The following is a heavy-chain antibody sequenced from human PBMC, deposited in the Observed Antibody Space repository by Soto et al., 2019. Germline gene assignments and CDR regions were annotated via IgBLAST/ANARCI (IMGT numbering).Heavy chain of an antibody. CDR3: ARVRNLGELSVRGGHYYYMDV. Sequence: QVQLVESGGGVVQPGRSLRLSCAASGFTFSSYGMHWVRQAPGKGLEWVAVIWYDGSNKYYADSVKGRFTISRDNSKNTLYLQMNSLRAEDTAVYYCARVRNLGELSVRGGHYYYMDVWGKGTTVTVSS. CDR2: IWYDGSNK. V-gene: IGHV3-33*01. D-gene: IGHD3-16*02. CDR1: GFTFSSYG. J-gene: IGHJ6*03.